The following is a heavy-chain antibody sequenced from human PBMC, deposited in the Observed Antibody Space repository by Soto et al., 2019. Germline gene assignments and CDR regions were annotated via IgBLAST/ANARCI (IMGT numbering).Heavy chain of an antibody. D-gene: IGHD5-12*01. V-gene: IGHV1-69*04. J-gene: IGHJ4*02. Sequence: SVKVSCKASGGTFSSYTISWVRQAPGQGLEWMGRIIPILGIANYAQKFQGRVTITADKSTSTAYMELSSLRSEDTAVYYCARDQGDGYNYDFDYGGRGPRVTVS. CDR3: ARDQGDGYNYDFDY. CDR2: IIPILGIA. CDR1: GGTFSSYT.